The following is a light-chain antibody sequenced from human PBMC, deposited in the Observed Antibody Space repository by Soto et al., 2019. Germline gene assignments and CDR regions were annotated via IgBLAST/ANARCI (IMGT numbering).Light chain of an antibody. Sequence: DIQMTQSRSTLSASVGDRITITCRASQSISSWLAWYQQKPGKAPNLLIYNASSSESGVPSRFSGSGSGTEFTLTISSLQPDDSATYYCQQYESGWTFGQGTKVEIK. CDR3: QQYESGWT. CDR1: QSISSW. V-gene: IGKV1-5*03. J-gene: IGKJ1*01. CDR2: NAS.